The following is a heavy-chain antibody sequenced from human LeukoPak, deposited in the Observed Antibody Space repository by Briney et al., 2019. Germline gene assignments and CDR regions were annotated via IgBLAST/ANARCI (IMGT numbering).Heavy chain of an antibody. CDR2: INPYTGGT. CDR1: GHTFTDYY. V-gene: IGHV1-2*02. CDR3: ARGWSGPYYFDY. J-gene: IGHJ4*02. Sequence: ASVKVSCKASGHTFTDYYMHWVRQAPGQGLEWMAWINPYTGGTNYAQRFQGRVTMTRDTSISTAYMELNSLRSDDTAVYYCARGWSGPYYFDYWGQGTLVTVSS. D-gene: IGHD3-3*01.